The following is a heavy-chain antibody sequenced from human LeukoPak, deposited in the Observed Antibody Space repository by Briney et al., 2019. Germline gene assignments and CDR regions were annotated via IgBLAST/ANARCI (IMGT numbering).Heavy chain of an antibody. V-gene: IGHV4-61*08. CDR1: GGSISSGGYY. J-gene: IGHJ5*02. Sequence: NPSETLSLTCTVSGGSISSGGYYWSWIRQHPGKGLEWIGYIYYSGSTNYNPSLKSRVTISVDTSKNQFSLKLSSVTAADTAVYYCARPNFRYDSSDFWFDPWGQGTLVTVSS. CDR2: IYYSGST. D-gene: IGHD3-22*01. CDR3: ARPNFRYDSSDFWFDP.